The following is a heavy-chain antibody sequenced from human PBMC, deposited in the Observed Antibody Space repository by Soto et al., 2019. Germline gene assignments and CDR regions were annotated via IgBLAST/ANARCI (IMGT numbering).Heavy chain of an antibody. CDR3: AREALFQYYYDSSGYQPYYYGMDV. D-gene: IGHD3-22*01. Sequence: GGSLRLSCAASGFTFSSYAMHWVRQAPGKGLEWVAVISYDGSNKYYADSVKGRFTISRDNSKNTLYLQMNSLRAEDTAVYYCAREALFQYYYDSSGYQPYYYGMDVWGQGTTVTVSS. CDR2: ISYDGSNK. J-gene: IGHJ6*02. V-gene: IGHV3-30-3*01. CDR1: GFTFSSYA.